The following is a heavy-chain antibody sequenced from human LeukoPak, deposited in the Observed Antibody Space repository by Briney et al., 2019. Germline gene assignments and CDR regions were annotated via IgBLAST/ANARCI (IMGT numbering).Heavy chain of an antibody. CDR3: ARAAPRRKFDY. Sequence: PSETLCLTCTVSGGSISSYYWSWIRQPPGKGLEWIGYIYYSGSTNYNPSLKSRVTISVDTSKNQFSLKLSSVTAADTAVYYCARAAPRRKFDYWGQGTLVTVSS. V-gene: IGHV4-59*01. CDR1: GGSISSYY. J-gene: IGHJ4*02. CDR2: IYYSGST.